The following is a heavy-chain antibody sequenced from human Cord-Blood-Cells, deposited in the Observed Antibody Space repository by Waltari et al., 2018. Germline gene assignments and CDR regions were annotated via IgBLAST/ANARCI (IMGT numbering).Heavy chain of an antibody. CDR3: ARVGTGEISYWYFDL. Sequence: QVQLVESGGGVVQPGRSLRLSCAASGFTFSSYAMHWVRQAPGKGLEWVAVISYDGSNKYYADSVKGRFTISRDNSKNTPYLQMNSLRAEDTAVYYCARVGTGEISYWYFDLW. J-gene: IGHJ2*01. CDR1: GFTFSSYA. V-gene: IGHV3-30*04. CDR2: ISYDGSNK. D-gene: IGHD7-27*01.